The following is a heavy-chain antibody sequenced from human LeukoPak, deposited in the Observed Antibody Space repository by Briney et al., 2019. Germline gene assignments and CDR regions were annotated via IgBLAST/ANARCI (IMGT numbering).Heavy chain of an antibody. CDR1: GFTFSSYN. D-gene: IGHD6-6*01. Sequence: GGSLRLSCAASGFTFSSYNMNWVRQAPGKGLEWVSSISSSSRYKYYADSVKGRFTISRDNAKNSLYLQMNSLRAEDTAVYYCARSSIAAPRNKESSQHWGQGTLVTVSS. J-gene: IGHJ1*01. V-gene: IGHV3-21*01. CDR3: ARSSIAAPRNKESSQH. CDR2: ISSSSRYK.